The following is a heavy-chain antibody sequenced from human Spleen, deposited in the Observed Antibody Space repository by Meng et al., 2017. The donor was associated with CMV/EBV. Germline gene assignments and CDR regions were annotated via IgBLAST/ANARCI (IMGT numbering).Heavy chain of an antibody. V-gene: IGHV4-61*01. CDR2: IYYSGST. CDR1: GGSVSSGSYY. CDR3: ATGDDQYYFDY. Sequence: SETLSLTCTVSGGSVSSGSYYWSWIRQPPGKGLEWIGYIYYSGSTNYNPSLKSRVTISVDTSKNQFSLKLSSVTAADTAVYYCATGDDQYYFDYWGQGTLVTVSS. J-gene: IGHJ4*02. D-gene: IGHD5-24*01.